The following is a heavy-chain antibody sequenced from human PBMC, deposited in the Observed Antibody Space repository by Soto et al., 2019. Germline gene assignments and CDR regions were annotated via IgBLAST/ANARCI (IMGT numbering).Heavy chain of an antibody. Sequence: QITLKESGPTLVKPTQTLTLTCTFSGFSLSTSQVGVGWIRQPPGKALQWLALIYWDDDKLYSPSLKSRLTITKDPSKNQVVLTMTNMDPVDTATYYCAHSQGRKPGLYWGQGTLVTVSS. CDR1: GFSLSTSQVG. CDR2: IYWDDDK. CDR3: AHSQGRKPGLY. V-gene: IGHV2-5*02. J-gene: IGHJ4*02. D-gene: IGHD1-26*01.